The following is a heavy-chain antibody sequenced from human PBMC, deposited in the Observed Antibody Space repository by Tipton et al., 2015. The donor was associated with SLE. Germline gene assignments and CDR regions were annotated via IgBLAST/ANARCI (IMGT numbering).Heavy chain of an antibody. D-gene: IGHD1-1*01. CDR2: ISYSGST. J-gene: IGHJ4*02. CDR1: GGSINNYY. V-gene: IGHV4-59*01. CDR3: ARDPNFLDPGTFVY. Sequence: TLSLTCTVSGGSINNYYWTWIRQPPGKGLEWIGYISYSGSTNYNPSLKSRLTISVDTSKNQFSLRLNSVTAADTAVYYCARDPNFLDPGTFVYWRQGPRVPVSP.